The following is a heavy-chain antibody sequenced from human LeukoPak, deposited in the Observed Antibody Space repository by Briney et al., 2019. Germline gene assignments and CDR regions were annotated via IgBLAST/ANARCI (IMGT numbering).Heavy chain of an antibody. CDR3: AKVQDDRGGDCYPDY. Sequence: GGSLRLSCAASGFTFSSFAMHWVRQAPGKGLEWVAVISFDGNDEYYADSVKGRFTISRDNSKNTVGLQMNSLRGEDTAVYYCAKVQDDRGGDCYPDYWGQGTLVTVSS. J-gene: IGHJ4*02. V-gene: IGHV3-30*01. CDR1: GFTFSSFA. CDR2: ISFDGNDE. D-gene: IGHD2-21*02.